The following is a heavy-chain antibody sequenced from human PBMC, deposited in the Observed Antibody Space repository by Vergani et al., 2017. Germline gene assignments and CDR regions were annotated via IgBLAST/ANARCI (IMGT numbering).Heavy chain of an antibody. CDR2: INPHSGGT. D-gene: IGHD3-10*01. V-gene: IGHV1-2*02. J-gene: IGHJ4*02. CDR1: GYTFTGYY. CDR3: ARGASYFGSGQGDY. Sequence: QVQLVQSVTEVEKPGASVKVSCKASGYTFTGYYIHWVRQAPGQALEWMGWINPHSGGTSSPPRFQGRVTMTRDTSITTAYMELSSLRSDDTAVYYCARGASYFGSGQGDYWGQGTLVTVTS.